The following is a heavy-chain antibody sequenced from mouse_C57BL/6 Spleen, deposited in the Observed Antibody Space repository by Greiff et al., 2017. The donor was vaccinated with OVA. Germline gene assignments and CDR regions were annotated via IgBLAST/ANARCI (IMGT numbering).Heavy chain of an antibody. CDR1: GFTFSDYY. D-gene: IGHD2-1*01. V-gene: IGHV5-16*01. CDR3: ARAVTFYYAMDY. Sequence: VMLVESEGGLVQPGSSMKLSCTASGFTFSDYYMAWVRQVPEKGLEWVANINYDGSSTYYLDSLKSRFIISRDNAKNILYLQMSSLKSEDTATYYCARAVTFYYAMDYWGQGTSVTVSS. CDR2: INYDGSST. J-gene: IGHJ4*01.